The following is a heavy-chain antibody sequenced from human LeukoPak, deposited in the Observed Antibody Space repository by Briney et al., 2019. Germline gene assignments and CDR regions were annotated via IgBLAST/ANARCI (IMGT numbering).Heavy chain of an antibody. J-gene: IGHJ4*02. CDR3: ARECSGTYCGED. Sequence: ASVKVSCKASGYTFTVYYMHWVRQAPGQGIERMGWINPNSGGTKYAQNFEGRVTMTRDTSITTAYMELSSLRSDDTAIYYCARECSGTYCGEDWGQGTLVTVSS. CDR2: INPNSGGT. CDR1: GYTFTVYY. V-gene: IGHV1-2*02. D-gene: IGHD1-26*01.